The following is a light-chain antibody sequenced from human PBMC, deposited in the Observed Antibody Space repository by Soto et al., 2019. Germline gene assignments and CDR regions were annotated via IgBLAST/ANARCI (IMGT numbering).Light chain of an antibody. J-gene: IGKJ5*01. CDR2: SAS. CDR1: RGISSY. Sequence: IQLTPSPCSLSASVGDRVTSSRQASRGISSYLAWWQQTPRKPTKLLVYSASTLQSGVPSRFSGSGSGPDFTLTISSLQPEDSATYFCQQLNSYPQTFGQGTRLE. CDR3: QQLNSYPQT. V-gene: IGKV1-9*01.